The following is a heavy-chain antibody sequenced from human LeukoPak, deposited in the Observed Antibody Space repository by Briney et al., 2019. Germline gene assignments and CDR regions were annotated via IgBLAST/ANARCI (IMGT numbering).Heavy chain of an antibody. CDR3: ATVGVVRGVPHFNY. Sequence: ASVKVSCTASGYTFTNYAMHWVRQAPGQRLEWMGWINAGNGNTKYSQKFQGRVTITRDTSASTAYMELSSLTSEDTAVYYCATVGVVRGVPHFNYWGQGTLVTVSS. CDR2: INAGNGNT. V-gene: IGHV1-3*01. J-gene: IGHJ4*02. D-gene: IGHD3-10*01. CDR1: GYTFTNYA.